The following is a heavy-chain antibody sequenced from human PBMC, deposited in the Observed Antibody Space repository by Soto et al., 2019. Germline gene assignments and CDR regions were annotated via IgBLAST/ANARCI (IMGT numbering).Heavy chain of an antibody. CDR1: GFTFSRYA. J-gene: IGHJ4*02. CDR3: TKDPSSIWFYFDY. Sequence: PGGSLRLSCAVSGFTFSRYAIHWVRQAPGKGLEWVAVISFDGNYEFYSDSVKGRFTISRDNSKNTVFLQMNSLRPEDTAVYYCTKDPSSIWFYFDYWGLGALVTVSS. CDR2: ISFDGNYE. D-gene: IGHD2-2*01. V-gene: IGHV3-30*18.